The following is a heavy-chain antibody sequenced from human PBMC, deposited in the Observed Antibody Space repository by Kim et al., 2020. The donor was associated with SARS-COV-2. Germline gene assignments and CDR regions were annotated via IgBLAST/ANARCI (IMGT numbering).Heavy chain of an antibody. CDR1: GDSITSVAYY. Sequence: SQTLSLTCGVSGDSITSVAYYWGWIRQPPGKGLEWIGSIFYTGRTYYNPSLKSRVTIFVDTSKNHFSLTLTSVTAADTAVYYCVRQERQGAAITNPFDRWGQGKLVTVSS. J-gene: IGHJ4*02. D-gene: IGHD6-25*01. V-gene: IGHV4-39*01. CDR2: IFYTGRT. CDR3: VRQERQGAAITNPFDR.